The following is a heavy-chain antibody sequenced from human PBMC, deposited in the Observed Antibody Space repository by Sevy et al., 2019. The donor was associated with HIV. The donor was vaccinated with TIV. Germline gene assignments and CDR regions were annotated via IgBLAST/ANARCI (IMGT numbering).Heavy chain of an antibody. CDR2: IRSNAGGGTT. D-gene: IGHD2-15*01. J-gene: IGHJ4*02. CDR1: GFTFSNAW. CDR3: TTDHRPHGLVVVPFEY. Sequence: GGCLRLSCAASGFTFSNAWMSCVRQSPGKGLEWVGRIRSNAGGGTTDYATIVKGKFTISRDDSRDILYLQLNSLETEDTAVYYCTTDHRPHGLVVVPFEYWGQGTPVTVSS. V-gene: IGHV3-15*01.